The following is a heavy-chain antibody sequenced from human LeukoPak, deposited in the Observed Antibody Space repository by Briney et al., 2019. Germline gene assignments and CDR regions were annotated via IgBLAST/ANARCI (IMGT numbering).Heavy chain of an antibody. J-gene: IGHJ5*02. Sequence: PSETLSLTCAVYGGSFSGYYWSWIRQPPGKGLEWIGEINHSGSTNYNPSLKSRVTISVDTSKNQFSLKLSSVTAADTAVYYCARGYSSSWYDLTYNRLDPWGQGTLVTVSS. D-gene: IGHD6-13*01. V-gene: IGHV4-34*01. CDR1: GGSFSGYY. CDR2: INHSGST. CDR3: ARGYSSSWYDLTYNRLDP.